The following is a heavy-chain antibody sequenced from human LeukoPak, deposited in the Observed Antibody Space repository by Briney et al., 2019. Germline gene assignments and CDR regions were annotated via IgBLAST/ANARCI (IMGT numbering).Heavy chain of an antibody. D-gene: IGHD3-9*01. V-gene: IGHV3-11*01. CDR1: GFNFSDYY. CDR2: ISSSGSTI. Sequence: GGSLRLSCAASGFNFSDYYMSWIRQAPGKGLEWVSYISSSGSTIYYADSVKGRFTISRDNAKNSLYLQMNSLRSEDTAVYYCARAVTYYDILTGYYIGGGPFDYWGQGTLVTVSS. J-gene: IGHJ4*02. CDR3: ARAVTYYDILTGYYIGGGPFDY.